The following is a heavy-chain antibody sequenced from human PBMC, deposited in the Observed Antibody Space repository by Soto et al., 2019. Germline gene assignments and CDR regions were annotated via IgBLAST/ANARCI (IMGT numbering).Heavy chain of an antibody. CDR3: ARDGSAYFDY. Sequence: SETLSLTCTVSGGSINNYYWSWIRQPPGKGLEWIGYIYYSGSTNYNPSLKSRVTLSVDTSKNQFSLKLSSVTAADTAVYYCARDGSAYFDYWGQGTLVTVS. CDR2: IYYSGST. V-gene: IGHV4-59*01. J-gene: IGHJ4*02. CDR1: GGSINNYY. D-gene: IGHD6-25*01.